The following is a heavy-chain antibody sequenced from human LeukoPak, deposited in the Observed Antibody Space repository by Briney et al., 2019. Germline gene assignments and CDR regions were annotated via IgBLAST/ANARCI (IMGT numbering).Heavy chain of an antibody. J-gene: IGHJ4*02. CDR1: GGSISSRGYY. V-gene: IGHV4-39*01. Sequence: SETLSLTCTVSGGSISSRGYYWGWIRQPPGKGLEWIGSIYYSGSTDYNPSLKSRVTISVDTSKNQFSLKLGSVTAADTAVYYCARHRGGYVDYWGQGTLVTVSS. CDR2: IYYSGST. CDR3: ARHRGGYVDY. D-gene: IGHD3-10*01.